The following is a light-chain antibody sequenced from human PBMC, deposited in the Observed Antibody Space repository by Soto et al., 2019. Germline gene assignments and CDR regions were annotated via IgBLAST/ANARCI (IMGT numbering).Light chain of an antibody. J-gene: IGKJ4*01. CDR2: DAS. Sequence: EIVLTQSPGTLSLSPGERATLSCRASQNVARNYLAWYQQRPGQAPRLLIYDASTRATGIPDGFSGSGSGTDFTLTISRLEPEDFAVYFCQQYARSPLAFGGGTKVDIK. V-gene: IGKV3-20*01. CDR1: QNVARNY. CDR3: QQYARSPLA.